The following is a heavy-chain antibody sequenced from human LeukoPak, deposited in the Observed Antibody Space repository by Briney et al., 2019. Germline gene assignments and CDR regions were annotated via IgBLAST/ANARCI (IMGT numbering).Heavy chain of an antibody. D-gene: IGHD5-12*01. J-gene: IGHJ4*02. CDR1: GFTFSSYS. V-gene: IGHV3-21*01. CDR3: ARVGYSGYDRGGFVDY. Sequence: GGSLRLSCAASGFTFSSYSMNWVRQAPGKGLEWVSSISSSSSYIYYADSVKGRFPISRDNAKNSLYLQMNSLRAEDTAVYYCARVGYSGYDRGGFVDYWGQGTLVTVSS. CDR2: ISSSSSYI.